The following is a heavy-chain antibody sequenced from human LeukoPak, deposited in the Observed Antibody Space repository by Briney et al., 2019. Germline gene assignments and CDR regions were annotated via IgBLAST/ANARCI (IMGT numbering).Heavy chain of an antibody. Sequence: SETLSLTCTVSGGSISSGGYYWSWIRQHPGKGLEWIGYIYYSGSTYYNPSLKSRVTISVDTSKNQFSLKLSSVTAADTAVYYCARDWRTTREQRYYYYGMDVWGQGTTVTVSS. D-gene: IGHD3-3*01. CDR2: IYYSGST. CDR1: GGSISSGGYY. CDR3: ARDWRTTREQRYYYYGMDV. V-gene: IGHV4-31*03. J-gene: IGHJ6*02.